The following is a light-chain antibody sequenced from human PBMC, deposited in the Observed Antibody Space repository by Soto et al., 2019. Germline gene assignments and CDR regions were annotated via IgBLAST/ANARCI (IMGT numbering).Light chain of an antibody. CDR2: DAS. V-gene: IGKV3-11*01. CDR3: QQRSNWPPRFT. Sequence: EIVLTQSPATLSLSPGERATLSCRASQSVSSYLAWYQQKPGQAPRLLIYDASNRATGIPARFSGSGFGTDFTLTISGLEPEDFAVYYCQQRSNWPPRFTFGPGTKVDIK. J-gene: IGKJ3*01. CDR1: QSVSSY.